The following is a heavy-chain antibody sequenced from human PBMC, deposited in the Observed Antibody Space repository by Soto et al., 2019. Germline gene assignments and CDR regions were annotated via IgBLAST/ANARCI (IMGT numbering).Heavy chain of an antibody. Sequence: QVQLVQSGAEVKKPGASVKVSCKSSGYTFTSYGISWVRPAPGQGLEWMGWISAYNGNTNYAQKLQGRVTMTTDTPTSTDHMELRSLRSDDTAVYYCARGRGPTVVTPWYFDYWGQGTLVTVSS. CDR3: ARGRGPTVVTPWYFDY. CDR2: ISAYNGNT. CDR1: GYTFTSYG. J-gene: IGHJ4*02. V-gene: IGHV1-18*01. D-gene: IGHD2-15*01.